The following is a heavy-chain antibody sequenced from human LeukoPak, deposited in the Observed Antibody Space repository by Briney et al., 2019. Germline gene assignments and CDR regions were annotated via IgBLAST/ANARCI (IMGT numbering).Heavy chain of an antibody. D-gene: IGHD6-19*01. CDR1: GGTFSSYA. Sequence: SAKVSCKASGGTFSSYAISSVRQAPGQGLEWMGRIIPIFVTANYAQKFQGRVTITTDESTSTAYMELSSLRSEDTAVYYCARVGSSGLFDYWGQGTLVTVSS. CDR2: IIPIFVTA. V-gene: IGHV1-69*05. J-gene: IGHJ4*02. CDR3: ARVGSSGLFDY.